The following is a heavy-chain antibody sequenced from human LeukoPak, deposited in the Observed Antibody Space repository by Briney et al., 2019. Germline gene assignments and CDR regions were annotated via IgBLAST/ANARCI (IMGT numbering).Heavy chain of an antibody. D-gene: IGHD2-15*01. Sequence: GGSLRLSCAASGFTFSSYWMHWVRQAPGKGLVWVSRINADGRYTSYADSVKGRFTISRDNSKNTLYLQMYSLRVEDTATYYCAKGHRLCTSGNCNSQVDYWGHGTLVTVSP. J-gene: IGHJ4*01. V-gene: IGHV3-74*01. CDR1: GFTFSSYW. CDR3: AKGHRLCTSGNCNSQVDY. CDR2: INADGRYT.